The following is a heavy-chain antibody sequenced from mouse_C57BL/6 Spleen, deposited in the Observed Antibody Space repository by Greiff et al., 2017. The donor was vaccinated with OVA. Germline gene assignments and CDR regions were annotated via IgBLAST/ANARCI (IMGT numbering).Heavy chain of an antibody. CDR1: GYSFTGYY. J-gene: IGHJ2*01. V-gene: IGHV1-42*01. CDR2: INPSTGGT. CDR3: ARGYYYGSSYGEGYYFDY. D-gene: IGHD1-1*01. Sequence: EVQLQQSGPELVKPGASVKISCKASGYSFTGYYMNWVKQSPEKSLEWIGEINPSTGGTTYNQKFKAKATLTVDKSSSTAYMQLKSLTSEDSAVYYCARGYYYGSSYGEGYYFDYWGQGTTLTVSS.